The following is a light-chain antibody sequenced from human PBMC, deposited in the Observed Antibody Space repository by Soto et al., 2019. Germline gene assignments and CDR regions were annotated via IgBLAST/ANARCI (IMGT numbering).Light chain of an antibody. Sequence: LVLTQSPGSLSLSVGERATFSCRASQTISGNYLAWYKQKPGQAPRLLLFGASSRATGVPDRFSGSGSGTDFTLTLTRLEPEDSAVYYCQHYGNSLIPFGQGTRLEIK. V-gene: IGKV3-20*01. CDR3: QHYGNSLIP. CDR1: QTISGNY. CDR2: GAS. J-gene: IGKJ5*01.